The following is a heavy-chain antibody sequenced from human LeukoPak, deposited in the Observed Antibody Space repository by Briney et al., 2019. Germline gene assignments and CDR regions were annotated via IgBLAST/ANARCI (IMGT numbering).Heavy chain of an antibody. CDR2: INDDGRNI. D-gene: IGHD5-12*01. CDR3: ARVPGYSGYFYGMDV. CDR1: GFTFSSAW. Sequence: PGGSLRLSCAASGFTFSSAWMHWVRQAPGKGLVWVSRINDDGRNIGYADSVKGRFTISRDNAKNTLYLQMNSLRAEDTAVYYCARVPGYSGYFYGMDVWGQGTTVTVSS. J-gene: IGHJ6*02. V-gene: IGHV3-74*01.